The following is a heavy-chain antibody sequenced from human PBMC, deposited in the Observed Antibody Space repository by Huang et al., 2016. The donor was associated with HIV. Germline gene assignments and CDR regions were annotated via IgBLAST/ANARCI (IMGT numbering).Heavy chain of an antibody. J-gene: IGHJ4*02. D-gene: IGHD4-17*01. CDR3: ARHEDGDYIDY. V-gene: IGHV5-51*01. CDR2: SFPNESDT. Sequence: EVQLVQSGAEVKKPGESVKISCKASGYTFTDYWIGWVRQMTGKGLEWMGISFPNESDTRYSPSFQGQVTCSVDTSASTAYLQWSSLTASDTAIYYCARHEDGDYIDYWGQGTLVTVSS. CDR1: GYTFTDYW.